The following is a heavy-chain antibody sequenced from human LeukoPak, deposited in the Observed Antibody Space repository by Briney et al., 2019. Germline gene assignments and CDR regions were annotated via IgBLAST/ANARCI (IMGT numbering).Heavy chain of an antibody. CDR1: GGTFSSYA. J-gene: IGHJ4*02. D-gene: IGHD6-13*01. Sequence: ASVKVSCKASGGTFSSYAISWVRQAPGQGLEWMGGIIPIFGTANYAQKFQGRVTITTDESTSTAYMELSSLRSEDTAVYYCARAPGIAAAGWYYFDYWGQGTLVTVSS. CDR2: IIPIFGTA. V-gene: IGHV1-69*05. CDR3: ARAPGIAAAGWYYFDY.